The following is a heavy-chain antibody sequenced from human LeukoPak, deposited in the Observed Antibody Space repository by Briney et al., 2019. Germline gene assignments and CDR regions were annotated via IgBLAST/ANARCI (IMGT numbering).Heavy chain of an antibody. D-gene: IGHD4-17*01. Sequence: GASVKVSCKASGYTFTGYYMHWVRQAPGQGLEWMGRIIPILGIANYAQKFQGRVTITADKSTSTAYMELSSLRSEDTAVYYCARAYGDYAWFDPWGQGTLVTVSS. CDR3: ARAYGDYAWFDP. V-gene: IGHV1-69*04. CDR2: IIPILGIA. CDR1: GYTFTGYY. J-gene: IGHJ5*02.